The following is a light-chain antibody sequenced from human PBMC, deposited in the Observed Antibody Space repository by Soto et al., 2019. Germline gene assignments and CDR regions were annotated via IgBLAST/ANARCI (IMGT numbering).Light chain of an antibody. J-gene: IGKJ1*01. Sequence: IVSTQSSATLSLSPGERATLSCRASRSVSSYLAWYQQKPGQVPRLLIYVASNRATGIPARFSGSGSGTDFTLTISSLEPGDFAVYYCQQRSNWPWTFGQGTKVDIK. V-gene: IGKV3-11*01. CDR1: RSVSSY. CDR2: VAS. CDR3: QQRSNWPWT.